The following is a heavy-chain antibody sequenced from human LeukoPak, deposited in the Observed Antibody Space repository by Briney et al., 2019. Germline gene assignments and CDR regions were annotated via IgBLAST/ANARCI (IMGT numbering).Heavy chain of an antibody. CDR1: GFSLRTSGVG. V-gene: IGHV2-5*02. Sequence: SGPTLVNPTQTLTLTCTFSGFSLRTSGVGVGWIRQPPGKALEWLSLIYWDDDKLYSPSLKSRLTITKDTSKNQVVLTMTNMDLVDTATYYCAHRGSGGYEFLEWLVYFDYWGQGTLVTVSS. CDR2: IYWDDDK. CDR3: AHRGSGGYEFLEWLVYFDY. J-gene: IGHJ4*02. D-gene: IGHD3-3*01.